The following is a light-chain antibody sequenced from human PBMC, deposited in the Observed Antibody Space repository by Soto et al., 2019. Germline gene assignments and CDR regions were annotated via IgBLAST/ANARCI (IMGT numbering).Light chain of an antibody. CDR2: EDN. CDR3: QSYESSTVV. V-gene: IGLV6-57*04. Sequence: NFMLTQPHSVSESPGETVTISCTRSSGSIASNYVQWYQQRPGSAPTTVIYEDNQRPSGVPDRFSGSIDSSSNSASLTISGLKTEDEADYYCQSYESSTVVFGGGTKLTGL. CDR1: SGSIASNY. J-gene: IGLJ2*01.